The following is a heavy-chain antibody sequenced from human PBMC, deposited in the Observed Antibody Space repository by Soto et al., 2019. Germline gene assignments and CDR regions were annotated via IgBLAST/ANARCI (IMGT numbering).Heavy chain of an antibody. J-gene: IGHJ6*02. V-gene: IGHV3-7*01. CDR3: ARDVLAATGHNGGGMDV. CDR2: IKQDGSEK. Sequence: GGSLRLSCAASGFTFSSYWMSWVRQAPGKGLEWVANIKQDGSEKYYVDSVKGRFTISRDNAKNSLYLQMNSLRAEDTAVYYCARDVLAATGHNGGGMDVWGQGTTVTVSS. CDR1: GFTFSSYW. D-gene: IGHD1-1*01.